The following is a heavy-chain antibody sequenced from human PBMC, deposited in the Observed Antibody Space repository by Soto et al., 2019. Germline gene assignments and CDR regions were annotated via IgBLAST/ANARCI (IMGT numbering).Heavy chain of an antibody. Sequence: PGGSLRLSCAASGFTFSSYAMSWVRQAPGKGLEWVSAISGSGGSTYYADSVKGRFTISRDNSKNTLYLQMNSLRAEDTAVYYCAKSDVVGSPWIQLWFFGYWGQGTLVTVSS. V-gene: IGHV3-23*01. D-gene: IGHD5-18*01. CDR3: AKSDVVGSPWIQLWFFGY. CDR2: ISGSGGST. J-gene: IGHJ4*02. CDR1: GFTFSSYA.